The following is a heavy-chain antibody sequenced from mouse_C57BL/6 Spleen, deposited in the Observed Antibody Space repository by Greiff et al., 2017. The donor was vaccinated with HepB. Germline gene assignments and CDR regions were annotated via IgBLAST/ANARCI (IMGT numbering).Heavy chain of an antibody. Sequence: QVQLQQPGAELVQPGASVTLSCKASGYTFTSYWMHWVKQRPGQGLEWIGMIHPNNGSNTYNERVKSKATLTVDKSSSTAYMQLSSLTAEDSAVYYCASRNYCGGSDYGGQGTTLTVSS. V-gene: IGHV1-64*01. CDR3: ASRNYCGGSDY. CDR1: GYTFTSYW. D-gene: IGHD1-1*01. CDR2: IHPNNGSN. J-gene: IGHJ2*01.